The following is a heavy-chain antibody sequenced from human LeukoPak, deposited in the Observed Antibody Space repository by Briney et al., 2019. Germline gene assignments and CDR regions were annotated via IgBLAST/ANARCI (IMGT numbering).Heavy chain of an antibody. CDR3: ARHETPATITSHSGLDY. Sequence: GESLKISCKASGYSFTNYWIGWVRQMPGKGLEWMGIIYPGDSDTRYSPSFQGQVTFSADKSISTAYLQWSSLKASDTAMYYCARHETPATITSHSGLDYWGQGTLVTVSS. CDR2: IYPGDSDT. J-gene: IGHJ4*02. D-gene: IGHD5-12*01. CDR1: GYSFTNYW. V-gene: IGHV5-51*01.